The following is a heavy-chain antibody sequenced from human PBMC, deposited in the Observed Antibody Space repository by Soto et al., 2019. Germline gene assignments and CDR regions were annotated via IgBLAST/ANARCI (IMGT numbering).Heavy chain of an antibody. Sequence: QVQLVESGGGVVQPGRSLRLSCAASGFTFSTYAMHWVSQAPGKGLEWVAVISYDGSNKYYGDSVKGRFTISRDNSKNTLSLQMNSLRAEDTAVYYCAKDRVVAGIGEFDSWGQGTLVTVSS. CDR1: GFTFSTYA. CDR3: AKDRVVAGIGEFDS. J-gene: IGHJ5*01. D-gene: IGHD6-19*01. V-gene: IGHV3-30*18. CDR2: ISYDGSNK.